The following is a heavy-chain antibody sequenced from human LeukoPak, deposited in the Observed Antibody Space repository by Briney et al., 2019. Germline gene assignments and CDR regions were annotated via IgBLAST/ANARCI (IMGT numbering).Heavy chain of an antibody. J-gene: IGHJ4*02. CDR2: IRYDGSNK. D-gene: IGHD3-22*01. Sequence: HTGGSLRLSCAASGFTFSSYDIHWVRQAPGKGLEWVAFIRYDGSNKYYADSVRGRFTISRDNSKNTLYLQMNSLRAEDTAVYYCAKENYDINGYYSIDYWGQGSLVTVSP. CDR3: AKENYDINGYYSIDY. V-gene: IGHV3-30*02. CDR1: GFTFSSYD.